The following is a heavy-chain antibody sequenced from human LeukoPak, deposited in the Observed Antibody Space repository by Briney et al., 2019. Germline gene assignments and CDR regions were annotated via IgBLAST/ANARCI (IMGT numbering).Heavy chain of an antibody. CDR1: GGSISSSSYY. D-gene: IGHD3-22*01. V-gene: IGHV4-39*07. CDR3: ARGSWYYYDSSVEFFDY. Sequence: SETLSLTCTVSGGSISSSSYYWGWIRQPPGKGLEWIGSIYYSGSTNYNPSLKSRVTISVDTSKNQFSLKLSSVTAADTAVYYCARGSWYYYDSSVEFFDYWGQGTLVTVSS. CDR2: IYYSGST. J-gene: IGHJ4*02.